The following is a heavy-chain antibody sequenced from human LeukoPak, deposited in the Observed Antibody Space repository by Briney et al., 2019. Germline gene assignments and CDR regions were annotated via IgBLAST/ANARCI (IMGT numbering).Heavy chain of an antibody. CDR3: ARQGTMIVVVKWARRSNWFDP. CDR1: GYSISSGYF. D-gene: IGHD3-22*01. Sequence: PSETLSLTCTVSGYSISSGYFWGWIRQPPGKGLEWIGTIYNSGSTYYNASLESRVTISVDTSKNQFSLKLSSVTAADTAVYYCARQGTMIVVVKWARRSNWFDPWGQGTLVTVSS. CDR2: IYNSGST. J-gene: IGHJ5*02. V-gene: IGHV4-38-2*02.